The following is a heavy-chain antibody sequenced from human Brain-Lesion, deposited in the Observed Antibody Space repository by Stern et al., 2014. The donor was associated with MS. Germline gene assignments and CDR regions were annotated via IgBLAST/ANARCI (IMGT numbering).Heavy chain of an antibody. D-gene: IGHD5-18*01. J-gene: IGHJ4*02. CDR1: GGSVGSGSYD. V-gene: IGHV4-61*02. CDR3: ARDKEDTNMAFRYFDN. CDR2: IYTTGST. Sequence: VHLVESGPGLVKPSQTLSLTCTVSGGSVGSGSYDWSWIRQPAGKGLEWIGRIYTTGSTYYNPSLKSRVSISIDTSKTQFSLKLPSGTAADTAVYYCARDKEDTNMAFRYFDNWGQGTLVTVSS.